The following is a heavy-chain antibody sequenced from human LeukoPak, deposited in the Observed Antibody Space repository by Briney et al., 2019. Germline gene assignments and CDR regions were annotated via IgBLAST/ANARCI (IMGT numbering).Heavy chain of an antibody. CDR1: GFTFSRNA. Sequence: VGSLRLSCAASGFTFSRNAFSWVRQGPGKGLEWVSGISGSGDSTYYADSVKGRFTISRDNSKNTLYLQMNSLRAEDTAVYYCAKGFSGSDFDYWGQGTLVTVSS. D-gene: IGHD5-12*01. J-gene: IGHJ4*02. V-gene: IGHV3-23*01. CDR3: AKGFSGSDFDY. CDR2: ISGSGDST.